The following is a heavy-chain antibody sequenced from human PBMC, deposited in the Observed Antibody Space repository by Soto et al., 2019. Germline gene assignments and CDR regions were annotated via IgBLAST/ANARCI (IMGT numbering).Heavy chain of an antibody. CDR1: GYTFSSYG. CDR2: ISSYNGNT. Sequence: WASVKVSCKASGYTFSSYGISWVRQAPGQGLEWMGWISSYNGNTNYAQNLQGRVTMTTDTSTSTAYMELRSLRSDDTAVYYCARVPKYYYDSSGYSTFDYWGQGPLVTVSS. D-gene: IGHD3-22*01. CDR3: ARVPKYYYDSSGYSTFDY. J-gene: IGHJ4*02. V-gene: IGHV1-18*01.